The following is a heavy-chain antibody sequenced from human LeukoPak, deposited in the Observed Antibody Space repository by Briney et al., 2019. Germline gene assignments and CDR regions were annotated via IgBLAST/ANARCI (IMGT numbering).Heavy chain of an antibody. CDR1: GGTFSSYA. CDR3: ARGLGGYSGYDPPGY. J-gene: IGHJ4*02. Sequence: SVKVSCKASGGTFSSYAISWVRQAPGRGLEWMGRIIPIFGTANYAQKFQGRVTITTDESTSTAYMELSSLRSEDTAVYYCARGLGGYSGYDPPGYWGQGTLVTVSS. V-gene: IGHV1-69*05. D-gene: IGHD5-12*01. CDR2: IIPIFGTA.